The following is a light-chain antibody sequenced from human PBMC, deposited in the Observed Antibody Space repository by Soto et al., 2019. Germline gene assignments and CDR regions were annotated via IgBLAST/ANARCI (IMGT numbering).Light chain of an antibody. CDR2: SNN. CDR1: SSNIGSNT. CDR3: AAWDDSLNGHSV. V-gene: IGLV1-44*01. Sequence: QSVLTQPPSASGTPGQRVTISCSGSSSNIGSNTVNWYQQLPGTAPKLLIYSNNQRPSGVPDRFSGSKSGTSASLAISGLQSEDEDDYYCAAWDDSLNGHSVFGTGTKLTVL. J-gene: IGLJ1*01.